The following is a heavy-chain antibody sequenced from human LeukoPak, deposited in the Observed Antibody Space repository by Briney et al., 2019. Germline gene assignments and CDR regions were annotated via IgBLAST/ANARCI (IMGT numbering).Heavy chain of an antibody. CDR3: ARDPGGCYYYGMDV. V-gene: IGHV3-66*01. CDR2: IYSGGST. J-gene: IGHJ6*02. CDR1: GFTVSSND. D-gene: IGHD6-19*01. Sequence: PGGSLRLSFAASGFTVSSNDMSWVRQAPGKGLEWVSVIYSGGSTYYADSVKGRFTISRDNSKNTLYLQMNSLRAEDTAVYYCARDPGGCYYYGMDVWGQGTTVTVSS.